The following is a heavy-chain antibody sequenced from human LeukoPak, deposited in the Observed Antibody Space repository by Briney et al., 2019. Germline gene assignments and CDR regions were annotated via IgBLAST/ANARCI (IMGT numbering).Heavy chain of an antibody. Sequence: SETLSLTCTVSGGSISSYYWSWIRQPAGKRLEWIGRMNTGGSINYNPSLKSRVTMSVDTSTNQISLRLTSVTAADTAVYYCARSRYVWGGFRLDPWGQGILVTVAS. V-gene: IGHV4-4*07. D-gene: IGHD3-16*02. J-gene: IGHJ5*02. CDR3: ARSRYVWGGFRLDP. CDR1: GGSISSYY. CDR2: MNTGGSI.